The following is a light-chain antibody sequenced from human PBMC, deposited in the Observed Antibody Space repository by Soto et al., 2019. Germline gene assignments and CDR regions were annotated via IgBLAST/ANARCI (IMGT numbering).Light chain of an antibody. CDR2: GAS. CDR3: QQAKNSPRT. J-gene: IGKJ3*01. V-gene: IGKV1-12*01. CDR1: QYISGY. Sequence: DIQMTQSLSSVIASVGDRVTITCRTSQYISGYLLWFQQKPGKAPKLLISGASSLQSGVPSRFSGSGSGTVVTLTISSLQLEDFATYYCQQAKNSPRTFGPGTRVDI.